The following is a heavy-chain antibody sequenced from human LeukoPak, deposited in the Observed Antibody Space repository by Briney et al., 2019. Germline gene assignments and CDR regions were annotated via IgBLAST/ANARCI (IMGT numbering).Heavy chain of an antibody. CDR2: ISYDRSNK. CDR1: GFTFSNYA. V-gene: IGHV3-30*18. D-gene: IGHD4-11*01. CDR3: AKAHSNYRPRHDAFDI. Sequence: GGSLGLSCAASGFTFSNYAMHWVRQAPGKGLEWVAVISYDRSNKYYADSVKGRFTISRDDSKNTLYLQMNSLRAEDTALYYCAKAHSNYRPRHDAFDIWGQGTMVTVYS. J-gene: IGHJ3*02.